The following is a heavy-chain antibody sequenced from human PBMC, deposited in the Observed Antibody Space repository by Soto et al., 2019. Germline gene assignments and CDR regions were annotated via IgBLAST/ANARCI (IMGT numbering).Heavy chain of an antibody. Sequence: QEQLVESGGGVVQPGRSLRLSCAASGFALTPYAMHWVRQAPGKGLEWVAIISYDGSCRSYGDSVKGRFTISRDNSENSLYLQMDTLRSEDTAVYYCARDWDRGGGSYIWNFDLWGRGTLVTVAS. CDR3: ARDWDRGGGSYIWNFDL. V-gene: IGHV3-30-3*01. J-gene: IGHJ2*01. CDR1: GFALTPYA. D-gene: IGHD3-16*01. CDR2: ISYDGSCR.